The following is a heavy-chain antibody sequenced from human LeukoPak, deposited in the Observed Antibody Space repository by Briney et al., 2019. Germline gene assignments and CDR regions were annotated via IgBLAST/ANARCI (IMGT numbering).Heavy chain of an antibody. CDR2: ISGSGGST. CDR1: GFTFSDYY. CDR3: AKDTAAAAYYFDY. J-gene: IGHJ4*02. V-gene: IGHV3-23*01. D-gene: IGHD6-13*01. Sequence: GGSLRLSCAASGFTFSDYYMSWIRQAPGKGLEWVSAISGSGGSTYYADSVKGRFTISRDNSKNTLYLQMNSLRAEDTAVYYCAKDTAAAAYYFDYWGQGTLVTVSS.